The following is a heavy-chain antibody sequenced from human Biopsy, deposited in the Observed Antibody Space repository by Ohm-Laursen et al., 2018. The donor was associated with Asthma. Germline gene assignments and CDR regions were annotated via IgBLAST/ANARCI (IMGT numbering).Heavy chain of an antibody. J-gene: IGHJ6*02. CDR3: ARGAYYDFWSGYSRPIPGYYGMDV. CDR2: ISYDGRDK. V-gene: IGHV3-30*03. Sequence: SLRLSCAASGFTFNSYGMHWVRQAPGKGLEWVAVISYDGRDKYYGNSVKGRFTISRDNSKNTVYLQMISLRVEDTSVYYCARGAYYDFWSGYSRPIPGYYGMDVWGHGTTVTVSS. CDR1: GFTFNSYG. D-gene: IGHD3-3*01.